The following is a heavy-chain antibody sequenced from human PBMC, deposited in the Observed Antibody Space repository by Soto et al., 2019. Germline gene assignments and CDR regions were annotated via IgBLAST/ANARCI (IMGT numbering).Heavy chain of an antibody. CDR3: ARDRGYGTPFDY. V-gene: IGHV3-74*03. D-gene: IGHD5-12*01. CDR2: INNDGSST. J-gene: IGHJ4*02. CDR1: GFTFSSYW. Sequence: EVQLVESGGGLVQPGGSLRLSCAASGFTFSSYWIHWVRQAPGKGPVWVSRINNDGSSTMYADSVKGRLTISRDNAKNTLYLQMNSLRAEDTAVYYCARDRGYGTPFDYWGQGTLVTVSS.